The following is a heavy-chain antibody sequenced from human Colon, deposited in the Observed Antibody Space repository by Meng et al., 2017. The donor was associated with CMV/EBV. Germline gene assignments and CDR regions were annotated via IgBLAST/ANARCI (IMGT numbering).Heavy chain of an antibody. CDR1: GYTFTDYY. CDR2: VNPISGGT. V-gene: IGHV1-2*02. CDR3: ARSTTPTRGLASAAAFDH. D-gene: IGHD2-2*01. Sequence: ASVKVSCKASGYTFTDYYIHWVRQAPGQGLEWLGCVNPISGGTTYARGIQGRVTMTRDTSTSTASLVLSGLRSDDTAVYYCARSTTPTRGLASAAAFDHWGQGALVTVSS. J-gene: IGHJ4*02.